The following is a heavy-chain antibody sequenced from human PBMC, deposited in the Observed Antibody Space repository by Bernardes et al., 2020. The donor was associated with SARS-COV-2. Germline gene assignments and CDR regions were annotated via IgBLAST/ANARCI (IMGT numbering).Heavy chain of an antibody. CDR2: IKQDGSEK. V-gene: IGHV3-7*01. CDR1: GFTFSSYW. D-gene: IGHD3-3*01. Sequence: GGSLRLSCAASGFTFSSYWMSWVRQAPGKGLEWVANIKQDGSEKYYADSVKGRFTISRDNAKNSLYLQMNSLRAEDTAVYYCARDLTYDFWSGYSRVFDYWGQGTLVTVSS. CDR3: ARDLTYDFWSGYSRVFDY. J-gene: IGHJ4*02.